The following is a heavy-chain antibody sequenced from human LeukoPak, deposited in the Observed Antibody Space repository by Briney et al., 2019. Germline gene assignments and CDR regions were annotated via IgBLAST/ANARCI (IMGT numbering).Heavy chain of an antibody. V-gene: IGHV4-39*07. J-gene: IGHJ4*02. D-gene: IGHD6-6*01. Sequence: SETLSLTCTVSGGSISSSSYYWGWIRQPPGKGLEWIGSIYYSGSTYYNPSLKSRVTISVDTSKNQFSLKLSSVTAADTAVYYCARFRQGIAARPGRFDYWGQGTLVTVSS. CDR1: GGSISSSSYY. CDR3: ARFRQGIAARPGRFDY. CDR2: IYYSGST.